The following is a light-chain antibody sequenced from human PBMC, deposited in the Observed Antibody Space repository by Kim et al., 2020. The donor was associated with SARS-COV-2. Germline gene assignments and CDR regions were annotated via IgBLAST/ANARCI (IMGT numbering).Light chain of an antibody. Sequence: GQSVTISCTETSSDVGGYNYVSWYQQHPGKAPNLMVYEVSKRPSGVPDRFSGSTSGNTAALTVSGLQAEDEADYYCSSYAGSNNLVFGGGTQLTVL. V-gene: IGLV2-8*01. CDR3: SSYAGSNNLV. J-gene: IGLJ2*01. CDR1: SSDVGGYNY. CDR2: EVS.